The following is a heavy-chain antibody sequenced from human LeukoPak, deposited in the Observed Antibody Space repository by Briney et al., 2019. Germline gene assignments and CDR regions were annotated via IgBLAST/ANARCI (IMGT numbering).Heavy chain of an antibody. CDR3: ARGILGGYSYGLKFDY. CDR2: INHSGST. D-gene: IGHD5-18*01. V-gene: IGHV4-34*01. CDR1: GGSFSGYY. Sequence: SETLSLTCAVYGGSFSGYYWSWIRQPPGKGLEWIGEINHSGSTNYNPSLMSRVTISVDTSKNQFSLKLSSVTAADTAVYYCARGILGGYSYGLKFDYWGQGTLVTVSS. J-gene: IGHJ4*02.